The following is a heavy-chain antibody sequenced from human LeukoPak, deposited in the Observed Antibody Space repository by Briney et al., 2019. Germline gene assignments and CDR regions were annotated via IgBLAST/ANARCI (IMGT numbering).Heavy chain of an antibody. CDR2: ISGSGGST. Sequence: GSLRLSCAASGFPFSSYAMSWVRQAPGKGLEWVSAISGSGGSTYYADSVKGRFTISRDNSKNTLYLQMNSLRAEDTAVYYCANSEYYDFWSGYNPAAPFDYWGQGTLVTVSS. CDR3: ANSEYYDFWSGYNPAAPFDY. V-gene: IGHV3-23*01. CDR1: GFPFSSYA. J-gene: IGHJ4*02. D-gene: IGHD3-3*01.